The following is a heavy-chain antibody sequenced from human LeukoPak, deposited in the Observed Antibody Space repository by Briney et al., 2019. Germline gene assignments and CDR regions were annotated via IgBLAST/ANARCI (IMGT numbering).Heavy chain of an antibody. J-gene: IGHJ4*02. CDR2: IYPGDSDT. CDR3: ARLRQGDPYDSSGEFDY. D-gene: IGHD3-22*01. Sequence: GESLKISCKGSGYSFTSYWIGWVRQMPGKGLEWMGIIYPGDSDTRYSPSFQGQVTTSADKSISTAYLQWSSLKASDTAMYYCARLRQGDPYDSSGEFDYWGQGTLVTVSS. CDR1: GYSFTSYW. V-gene: IGHV5-51*01.